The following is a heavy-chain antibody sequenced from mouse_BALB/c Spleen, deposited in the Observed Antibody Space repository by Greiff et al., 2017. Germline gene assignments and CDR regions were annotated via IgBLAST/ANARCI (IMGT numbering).Heavy chain of an antibody. J-gene: IGHJ2*01. CDR2: ISSGGGST. CDR3: ARLLSYYFDY. CDR1: GFAFSSYD. V-gene: IGHV5-12-1*01. Sequence: EVKLMESGGGLVKPGGSLKLSCAASGFAFSSYDMSWVRQTPEKRLEWVAYISSGGGSTYYPDTVKGRFTISRDNAKNTLYLQMSSLKSEDTAMYYCARLLSYYFDYWGQGTTLTVSS.